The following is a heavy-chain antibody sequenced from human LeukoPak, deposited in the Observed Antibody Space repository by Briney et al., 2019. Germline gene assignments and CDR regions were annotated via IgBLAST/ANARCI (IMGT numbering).Heavy chain of an antibody. CDR1: GFTFSGYA. V-gene: IGHV3-30-3*01. CDR2: ISYDGSNK. J-gene: IGHJ6*02. D-gene: IGHD3-9*01. CDR3: ARELRYFDWLLPNYYYYGMDV. Sequence: GGSLRLSCAASGFTFSGYAMAWVRQAPGKGLEWVAVISYDGSNKYYADSVKGRFTISRDNSKNTLYLQMNSLRAEDTAVYYCARELRYFDWLLPNYYYYGMDVWGQGTTVTVS.